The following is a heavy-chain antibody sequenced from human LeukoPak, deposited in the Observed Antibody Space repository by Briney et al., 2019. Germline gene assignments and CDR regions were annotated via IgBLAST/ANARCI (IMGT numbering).Heavy chain of an antibody. CDR2: IYTSVST. J-gene: IGHJ4*02. Sequence: PSETLSLTCTVSGGSISSGSYYWSWIRQPAGKGLEWIGRIYTSVSTNYNPSLKSRVTISVDTSKSQFSLKLTSVTAADTAVYYCARGPGYSSGWYRYFDYWGQGTLVTVSS. V-gene: IGHV4-61*02. D-gene: IGHD6-19*01. CDR3: ARGPGYSSGWYRYFDY. CDR1: GGSISSGSYY.